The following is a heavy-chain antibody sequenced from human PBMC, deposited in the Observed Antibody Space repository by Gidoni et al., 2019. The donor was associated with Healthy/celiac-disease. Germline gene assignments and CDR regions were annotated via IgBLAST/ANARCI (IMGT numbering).Heavy chain of an antibody. CDR3: AKAHSRVATIEYLEYYFDY. V-gene: IGHV3-9*01. D-gene: IGHD5-12*01. CDR1: CFPFDDYS. J-gene: IGHJ4*02. Sequence: EVQLVESGGGLVQPGRSLRLSCAASCFPFDDYSMHWVRQAPGKGLEGVSGISWNSGSIGYADSVKGRFTISRDNAKNSLYLQMNSLRAEDTALYYCAKAHSRVATIEYLEYYFDYWGQGTLVTVSS. CDR2: ISWNSGSI.